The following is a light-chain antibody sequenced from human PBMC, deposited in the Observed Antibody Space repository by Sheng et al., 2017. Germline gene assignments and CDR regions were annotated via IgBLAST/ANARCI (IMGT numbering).Light chain of an antibody. J-gene: IGKJ3*01. CDR3: QQYSSYPRT. CDR1: QNILSF. CDR2: TAS. V-gene: IGKV1-39*01. Sequence: DIQMTQSPSTMSASVGDRVTITCRASQNILSFLNWYQQKPGKAPKLLISTASSLQSGVPSRFSGSGTGADFTLTISSLQPEDFAIYYCQQYSSYPRTFGPGTKVDIK.